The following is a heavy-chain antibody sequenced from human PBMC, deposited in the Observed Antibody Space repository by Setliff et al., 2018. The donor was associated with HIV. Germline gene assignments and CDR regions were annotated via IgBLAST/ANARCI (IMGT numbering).Heavy chain of an antibody. CDR2: IIPIFGTA. CDR1: GGTFSSYA. J-gene: IGHJ4*01. D-gene: IGHD6-19*01. CDR3: ARNQGDSSGWYAGDY. Sequence: SVKVSCKASGGTFSSYAISWVRQAPGQGLEWMGGIIPIFGTANYAQKFQGRVTITADESTSTAYMELSSLRSEDTAVYYCARNQGDSSGWYAGDYWGHGTLVTSPQ. V-gene: IGHV1-69*13.